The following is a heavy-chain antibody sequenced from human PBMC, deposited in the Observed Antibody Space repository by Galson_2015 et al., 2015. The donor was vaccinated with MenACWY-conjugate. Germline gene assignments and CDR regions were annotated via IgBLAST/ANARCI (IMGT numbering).Heavy chain of an antibody. Sequence: SLRLSCAASGFTFSDHYMDWVRQAPGKGLEWVARIRNKTIGYTTEYAATVKGRFTISRDDSKKSLYLQMKSLKSEDTAVYYCVRGWSKVTPSPDYWGQGSVVTVSS. J-gene: IGHJ4*02. CDR3: VRGWSKVTPSPDY. D-gene: IGHD2-21*02. V-gene: IGHV3-72*01. CDR1: GFTFSDHY. CDR2: IRNKTIGYTT.